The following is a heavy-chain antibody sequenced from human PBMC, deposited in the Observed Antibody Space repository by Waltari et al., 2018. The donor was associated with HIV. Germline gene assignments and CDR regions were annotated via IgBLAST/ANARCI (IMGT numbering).Heavy chain of an antibody. Sequence: EVQLVESGGGLVKPGGSLRVSCEASGFTFRNAWMSWVRQAPGKGLEWVGHIKTKADGGAADYAAPVKGRFTISRDDSKNTLYLQMDSLKTEDTAVYYCTTSMIRKVSYYYGMDVWGQGTTVTVSS. CDR1: GFTFRNAW. V-gene: IGHV3-15*01. D-gene: IGHD3-10*01. J-gene: IGHJ6*02. CDR3: TTSMIRKVSYYYGMDV. CDR2: IKTKADGGAA.